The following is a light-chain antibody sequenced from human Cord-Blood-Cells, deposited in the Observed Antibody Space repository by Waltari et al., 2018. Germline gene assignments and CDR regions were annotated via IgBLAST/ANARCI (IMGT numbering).Light chain of an antibody. Sequence: EIVLTQSPPTLSLSPVERATLSCRASQSVSSYLAWYQQKPGQAPRLLIYDASNRATGIPARFSGSGSGTDFTLTISSLEPEDFAVYYCQQRSNWPWTFGQGTKVEIK. V-gene: IGKV3-11*01. CDR3: QQRSNWPWT. J-gene: IGKJ1*01. CDR1: QSVSSY. CDR2: DAS.